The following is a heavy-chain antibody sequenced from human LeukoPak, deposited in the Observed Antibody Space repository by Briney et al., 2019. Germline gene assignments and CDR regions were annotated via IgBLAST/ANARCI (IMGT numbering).Heavy chain of an antibody. CDR1: GDTFTSYG. CDR3: PRVNLLATIWLQNFDF. J-gene: IGHJ4*02. CDR2: MSAYNGNT. V-gene: IGHV1-18*01. Sequence: GASVKVSCKASGDTFTSYGISWVRQAPGQGLEWMGWMSAYNGNTNYAQKLQGRVTMTTDTSTSTAYMELRSLRSDDTAVYYCPRVNLLATIWLQNFDFWGQGTLVTVSS. D-gene: IGHD5-12*01.